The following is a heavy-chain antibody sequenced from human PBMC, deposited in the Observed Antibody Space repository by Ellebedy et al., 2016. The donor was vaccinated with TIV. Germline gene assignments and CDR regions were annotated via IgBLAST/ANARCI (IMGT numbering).Heavy chain of an antibody. CDR2: ISPDGTST. CDR3: AGPGGGTTLDY. CDR1: GFTFRNYW. J-gene: IGHJ4*02. V-gene: IGHV3-74*01. D-gene: IGHD4-17*01. Sequence: GESLKISCAASGFTFRNYWMHWVRQAPGKGLVWVSRISPDGTSTTYADSVKGRFTISRDNAKHTLYLQMTSLRADDSAVYFCAGPGGGTTLDYWGQGTLVTVSS.